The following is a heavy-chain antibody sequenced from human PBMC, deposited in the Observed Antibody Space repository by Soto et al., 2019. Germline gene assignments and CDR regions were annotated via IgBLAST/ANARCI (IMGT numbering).Heavy chain of an antibody. D-gene: IGHD2-2*01. CDR3: ARPGYCSSTSCYFAY. CDR2: IYYSGST. Sequence: QLQLQESGPGLVKPSETLSLTCTVSGGSISSSSYYWGWIRQPPGKGLEWIGSIYYSGSTYYNPSLKSRVTISVDTSKNQFSLKLSSVTAADTAVYYCARPGYCSSTSCYFAYWGQGTLVTVSS. CDR1: GGSISSSSYY. J-gene: IGHJ4*02. V-gene: IGHV4-39*01.